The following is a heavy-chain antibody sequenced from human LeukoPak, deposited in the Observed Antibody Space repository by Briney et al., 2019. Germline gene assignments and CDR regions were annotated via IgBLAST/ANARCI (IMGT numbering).Heavy chain of an antibody. D-gene: IGHD6-6*01. Sequence: SETLSLTCTVSGGSISSYYWSWIRQPPGKGLEWIGYIYYSGSTNYNPSLKSRVIISVDTSKNQFSLKLSSVTAADTAVYYCASNPYSSSHNWFDPWGQGTLVTVSS. V-gene: IGHV4-59*08. CDR2: IYYSGST. J-gene: IGHJ5*02. CDR1: GGSISSYY. CDR3: ASNPYSSSHNWFDP.